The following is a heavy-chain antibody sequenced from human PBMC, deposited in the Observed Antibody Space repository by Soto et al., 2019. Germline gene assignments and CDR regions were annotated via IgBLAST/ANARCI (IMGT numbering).Heavy chain of an antibody. CDR2: IYYSGST. CDR3: TTEGIGGGAFDI. J-gene: IGHJ3*02. V-gene: IGHV4-30-4*01. D-gene: IGHD2-15*01. Sequence: SETLSLTCTVSGGSISSGDYYWSWIRQPPGKGLEWIGYIYYSGSTNYNPSLKSRVTISVDTSKNQFSLKLNSMTAADTAVYYCTTEGIGGGAFDIWGQGTMVT. CDR1: GGSISSGDYY.